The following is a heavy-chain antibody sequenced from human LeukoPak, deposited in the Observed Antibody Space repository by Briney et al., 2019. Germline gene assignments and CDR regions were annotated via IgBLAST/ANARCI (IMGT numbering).Heavy chain of an antibody. D-gene: IGHD6-13*01. CDR3: ASLGIAAAGIDY. CDR2: IYSGGST. Sequence: GGSLRLSCAASGFTVSSNYMSWVRQAPGKGLEWVSVIYSGGSTYYADSVKGRFTISRDNSKNTLYLQVNSLRAEDTAVYYCASLGIAAAGIDYWGQGTLVTVSS. J-gene: IGHJ4*02. V-gene: IGHV3-53*01. CDR1: GFTVSSNY.